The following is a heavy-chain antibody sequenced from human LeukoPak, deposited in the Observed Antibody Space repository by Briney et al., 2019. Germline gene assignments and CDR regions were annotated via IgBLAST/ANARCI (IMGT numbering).Heavy chain of an antibody. Sequence: PSETLSLTCTVSGYSISTGYYWDWIRQPPGKGLEWIGTFYHGGSTYYNPSLKSRVTISVDTSKNQFSLRLNSVTAADTAVYYCARDFSGFCDGDSCRKYYFDYWGQGALVTVSS. CDR2: FYHGGST. CDR1: GYSISTGYY. J-gene: IGHJ4*02. V-gene: IGHV4-38-2*02. CDR3: ARDFSGFCDGDSCRKYYFDY. D-gene: IGHD2-15*01.